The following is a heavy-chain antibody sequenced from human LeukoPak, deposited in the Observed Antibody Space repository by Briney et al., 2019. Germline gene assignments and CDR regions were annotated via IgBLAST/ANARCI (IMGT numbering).Heavy chain of an antibody. J-gene: IGHJ4*02. V-gene: IGHV3-23*01. CDR1: GFTFSSYA. D-gene: IGHD1-1*01. Sequence: PGGSLRLSCAASGFTFSSYAMSWVRQAPEKGLEWVSAISGSGGSTYYADSVKGRFTISRDNSKNTLYLQMNSLRAEDTAVYYCAKLPWNDVGIDYWGQGTLVTVSS. CDR2: ISGSGGST. CDR3: AKLPWNDVGIDY.